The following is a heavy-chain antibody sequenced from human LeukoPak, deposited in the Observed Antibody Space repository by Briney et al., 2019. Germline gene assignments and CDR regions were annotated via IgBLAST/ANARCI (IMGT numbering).Heavy chain of an antibody. CDR1: GGSTSSYY. V-gene: IGHV4-59*08. CDR3: ARHERVIYYFDY. Sequence: PSETLSLTCTVSGGSTSSYYWSWIRQPPGKGLEWIGYTYYSGSTNYNPSLKSRVTISVDTSKNQFSLKLSSVTAADTAVYYCARHERVIYYFDYWGQGTLVTVSS. D-gene: IGHD3-16*02. CDR2: TYYSGST. J-gene: IGHJ4*02.